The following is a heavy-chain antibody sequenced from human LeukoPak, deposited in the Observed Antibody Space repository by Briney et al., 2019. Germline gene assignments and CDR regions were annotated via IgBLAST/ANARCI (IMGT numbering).Heavy chain of an antibody. CDR3: ARDIDDYGRTLGAFDI. D-gene: IGHD4-23*01. Sequence: SETLSLTCTVSGGSISSGDYYWSWIRQPPGKGLEWIGYIYYSGSTYYNPSLKSRVTISVDTSKNQFSLKLSSVTAADTAVYYCARDIDDYGRTLGAFDIWGQGTMVTVSS. V-gene: IGHV4-30-4*01. CDR1: GGSISSGDYY. J-gene: IGHJ3*02. CDR2: IYYSGST.